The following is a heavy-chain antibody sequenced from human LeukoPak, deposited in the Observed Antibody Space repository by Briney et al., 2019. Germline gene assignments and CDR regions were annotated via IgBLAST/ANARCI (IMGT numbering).Heavy chain of an antibody. Sequence: ASVKVSCKPSGYTFTGYYIQWVRQAPGQGLEWMGWINPQSGGTNYAQKFQGRVTMTRDTSISTAYMDLSRLRSDDTAVYYCARVKYPDREDSSGWYKFTLTFDYWGQGTLVTVSS. V-gene: IGHV1-2*02. CDR3: ARVKYPDREDSSGWYKFTLTFDY. D-gene: IGHD6-19*01. J-gene: IGHJ4*02. CDR2: INPQSGGT. CDR1: GYTFTGYY.